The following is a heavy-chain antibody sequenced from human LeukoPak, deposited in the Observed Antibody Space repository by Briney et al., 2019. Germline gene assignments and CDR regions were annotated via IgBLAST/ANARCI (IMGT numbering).Heavy chain of an antibody. V-gene: IGHV4-61*02. Sequence: PSQTLSLTCTVSGGSISSGSYYWSWIRQPAGKGLEWIGRIYTSGSTNYNPSLKSRVTISVDTSKNQFSLKLSSVTAADTAVYYCARDWRDDYYMDVWGKGTTVTVPS. J-gene: IGHJ6*03. CDR2: IYTSGST. CDR3: ARDWRDDYYMDV. D-gene: IGHD3-3*01. CDR1: GGSISSGSYY.